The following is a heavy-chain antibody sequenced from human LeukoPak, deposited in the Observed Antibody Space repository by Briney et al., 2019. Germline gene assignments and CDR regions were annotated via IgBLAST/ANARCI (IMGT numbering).Heavy chain of an antibody. J-gene: IGHJ4*02. Sequence: GGSLRLSCAASGFTFSKYWMLWVRQAPGKGLESVSRIKTDGTVTTYADSVKGRFTVSRDNADNTMFLQMNSVRDEDTAVYYCATKQWLAPPPDSWGQGTPVTVSS. CDR2: IKTDGTVT. CDR1: GFTFSKYW. CDR3: ATKQWLAPPPDS. D-gene: IGHD6-19*01. V-gene: IGHV3-74*01.